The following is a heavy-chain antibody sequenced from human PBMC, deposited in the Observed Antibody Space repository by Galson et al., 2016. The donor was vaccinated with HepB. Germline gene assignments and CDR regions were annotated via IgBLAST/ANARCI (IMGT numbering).Heavy chain of an antibody. V-gene: IGHV1-18*01. CDR1: GYTFTNYG. Sequence: SVKVSCKASGYTFTNYGISWVRQAPGQGLEWMGWISAYNGDTNYAQRFQGRVTMTTDTSTSKAYMELRSLRSDDTAVYFCGRSPSYYDQHIDYWGQGTLVTVSS. CDR2: ISAYNGDT. J-gene: IGHJ4*02. D-gene: IGHD3-22*01. CDR3: GRSPSYYDQHIDY.